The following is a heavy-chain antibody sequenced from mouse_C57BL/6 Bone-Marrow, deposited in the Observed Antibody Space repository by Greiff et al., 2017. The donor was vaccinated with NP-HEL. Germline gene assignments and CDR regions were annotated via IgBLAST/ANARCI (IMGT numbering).Heavy chain of an antibody. Sequence: VQLKQSGPELVKPGASVKIPCKASGYTFTDYNMDWVKQSHGKSLEWIGDINPNNGGTIYNQKFRGKATLTVDKSSSTAYMELRSLTSEDTAVYYCAREDYYGKGVDYWGQGTTLTVSS. CDR3: AREDYYGKGVDY. J-gene: IGHJ2*01. CDR2: INPNNGGT. D-gene: IGHD1-1*01. V-gene: IGHV1-18*01. CDR1: GYTFTDYN.